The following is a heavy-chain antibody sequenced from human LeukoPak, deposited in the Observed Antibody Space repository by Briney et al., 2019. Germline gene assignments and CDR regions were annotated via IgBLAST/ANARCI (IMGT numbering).Heavy chain of an antibody. CDR1: GFTFSSYA. CDR3: AKGYSVGATNLNFDY. CDR2: ISGSGGST. V-gene: IGHV3-23*01. D-gene: IGHD1-26*01. J-gene: IGHJ4*02. Sequence: GGSLRLSCAASGFTFSSYAMSWVRQAPGKGLEWGSAISGSGGSTYYADSVKGRFTISRDNSKNTLDLQMNSLRAEDTAVYYCAKGYSVGATNLNFDYWGQGTLVTVSS.